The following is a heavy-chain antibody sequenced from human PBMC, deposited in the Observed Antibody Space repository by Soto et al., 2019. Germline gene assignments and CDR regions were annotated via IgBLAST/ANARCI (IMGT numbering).Heavy chain of an antibody. CDR2: IKHSGSP. D-gene: IGHD2-2*01. Sequence: SETLSLTCAVYGGSLSGYYCSWIRRPPGKGLEWIGEIKHSGSPTYNPSLKSRVTISVDTSKNQFSLKLGSVTAADTAVYYCATYQGTCSRTNCYGAFDIWGQGTMVTVSS. J-gene: IGHJ3*02. CDR3: ATYQGTCSRTNCYGAFDI. V-gene: IGHV4-34*01. CDR1: GGSLSGYY.